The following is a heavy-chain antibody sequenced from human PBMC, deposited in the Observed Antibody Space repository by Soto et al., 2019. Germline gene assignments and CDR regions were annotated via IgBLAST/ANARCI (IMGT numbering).Heavy chain of an antibody. CDR2: ISWDGGST. J-gene: IGHJ4*02. V-gene: IGHV3-43*01. CDR3: AKDGPGYDSSGNYPDY. D-gene: IGHD3-22*01. CDR1: GFTFDDYT. Sequence: GGSLRLSCAASGFTFDDYTMHWVRQAPGKGLEWVSLISWDGGSTYYADSVKGRFTISRDNSKNSLYLQMNSLRTEDTALYYCAKDGPGYDSSGNYPDYWGQGTLVTVSS.